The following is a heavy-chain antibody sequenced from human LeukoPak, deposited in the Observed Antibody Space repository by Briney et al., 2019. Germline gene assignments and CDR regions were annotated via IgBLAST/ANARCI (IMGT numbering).Heavy chain of an antibody. Sequence: SLTLSLTYAISGHSVSSNSAAWNSIRQYPSRGLEWLGSTYYRSKWYNDYAVSVKSRITIKGDTSNNQFSLQLNSVTPEDTAVYYCARLKAENGDFYYYGMDVWGQGTTVSVSS. CDR2: TYYRSKWYN. J-gene: IGHJ6*02. CDR3: ARLKAENGDFYYYGMDV. V-gene: IGHV6-1*01. CDR1: GHSVSSNSAA. D-gene: IGHD4-17*01.